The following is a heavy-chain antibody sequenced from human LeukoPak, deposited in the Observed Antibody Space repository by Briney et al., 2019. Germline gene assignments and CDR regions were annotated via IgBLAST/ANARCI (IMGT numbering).Heavy chain of an antibody. J-gene: IGHJ4*02. D-gene: IGHD5-24*01. CDR3: ARDPGGMATLISAFDY. CDR1: GGSISSRNW. Sequence: SETLSLTRAVSGGSISSRNWWTWVRQPPGKGLEWIGEISHSGSTNYNPSLESRVTVSVDNSKNQFSLKLSSVTAADTAVYYCARDPGGMATLISAFDYWGQGTLVTVSS. CDR2: ISHSGST. V-gene: IGHV4-4*02.